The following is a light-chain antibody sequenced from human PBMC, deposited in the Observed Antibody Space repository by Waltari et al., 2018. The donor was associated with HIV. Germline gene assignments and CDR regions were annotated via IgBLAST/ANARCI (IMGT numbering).Light chain of an antibody. Sequence: DIQMTQSPSSLSASIGDRVTITCRASQGIDTSVAWYQQKPGTAPKLLLFTASKLQTGVPSRFSGSASGTDFTLTISSLQPEDFATYFCVQYYSPSYTFGQGTKLEIE. CDR2: TAS. CDR1: QGIDTS. CDR3: VQYYSPSYT. J-gene: IGKJ2*01. V-gene: IGKV1-NL1*01.